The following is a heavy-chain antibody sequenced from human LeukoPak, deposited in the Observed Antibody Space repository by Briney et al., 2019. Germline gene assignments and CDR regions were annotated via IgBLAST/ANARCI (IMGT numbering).Heavy chain of an antibody. J-gene: IGHJ4*02. D-gene: IGHD3-22*01. V-gene: IGHV3-23*01. CDR2: ISGSGGST. Sequence: GGSLRLSCAASGFTFSSYAMSWVRQAPGKGLEWVSAISGSGGSTYYADSVKGRFTISRDNSKNTLYLQMNSLRAEDTAVYYCAKNPTYYYDSSGARGDYWGEGTLVTVSS. CDR3: AKNPTYYYDSSGARGDY. CDR1: GFTFSSYA.